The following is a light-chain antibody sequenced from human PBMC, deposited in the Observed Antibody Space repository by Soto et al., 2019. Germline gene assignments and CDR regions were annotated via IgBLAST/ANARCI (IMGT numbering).Light chain of an antibody. CDR2: QIS. CDR1: QSLVFSDGNTY. CDR3: MQGIQFPFT. Sequence: DIVMTQTPLSSSVTLGQPASISCRSSQSLVFSDGNTYLTWLHQRPGQPPRLLIYQISKRFSGVSDRXSGSGAGTDFTLKISRVEAEDVGVYYCMQGIQFPFTFGPGTTVDIK. V-gene: IGKV2-24*01. J-gene: IGKJ3*01.